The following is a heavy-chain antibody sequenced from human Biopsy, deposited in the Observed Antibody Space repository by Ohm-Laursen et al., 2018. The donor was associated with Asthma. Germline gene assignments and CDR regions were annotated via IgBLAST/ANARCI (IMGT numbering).Heavy chain of an antibody. CDR3: ARAVDYSHYYGIDV. D-gene: IGHD3-10*01. J-gene: IGHJ6*01. Sequence: EASVNVSCKTSGYTFNSANMTWLRKTPVQGLAWMGWIGVYNGNTKVAQKLHDRVTMITDTSTSTAYMELWSLRSDDTAVYFCARAVDYSHYYGIDVWGQGTTVTVSP. CDR1: GYTFNSAN. CDR2: IGVYNGNT. V-gene: IGHV1-18*01.